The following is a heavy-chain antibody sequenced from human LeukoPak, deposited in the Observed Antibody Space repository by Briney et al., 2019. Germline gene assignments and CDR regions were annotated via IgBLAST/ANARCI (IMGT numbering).Heavy chain of an antibody. CDR1: GDSISSYY. D-gene: IGHD1-1*01. J-gene: IGHJ5*01. V-gene: IGHV4-59*01. CDR3: AREGTTGRNLNWFDS. CDR2: IHNSGNT. Sequence: PSETLSLTCTVSGDSISSYYWSRIRQPPGKGLEWIGHIHNSGNTNYNPSLKSRVTLSVDTSKNQFSLKLSSVTAADTAVYYCAREGTTGRNLNWFDSWGQGTLVTVSS.